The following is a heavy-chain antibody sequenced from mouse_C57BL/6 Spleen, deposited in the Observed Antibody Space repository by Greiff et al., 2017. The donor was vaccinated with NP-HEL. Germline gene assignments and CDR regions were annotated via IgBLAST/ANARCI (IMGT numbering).Heavy chain of an antibody. CDR3: ARELGITTARGWFAY. Sequence: DVQLQESGPGLVKPSQSLSLTCSVTGYSITSGYYWNWIRQFPGNKLEWMGYISYDGSNNYNPSLKNRISITRDTSKNQFFLKLNSVTTEDTATYYCARELGITTARGWFAYWGQGTLVTVAA. CDR1: GYSITSGYY. V-gene: IGHV3-6*01. CDR2: ISYDGSN. J-gene: IGHJ3*01. D-gene: IGHD1-2*01.